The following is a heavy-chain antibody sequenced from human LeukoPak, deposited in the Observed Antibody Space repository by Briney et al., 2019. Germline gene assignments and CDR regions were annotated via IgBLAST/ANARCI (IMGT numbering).Heavy chain of an antibody. CDR3: AKAPVSSCTGAYCYHFDY. V-gene: IGHV3-23*01. J-gene: IGHJ4*02. CDR1: GFTFNTYA. Sequence: PGGSLRRSCAASGFTFNTYAMSWVRQAPGKRLEWVSAISASDPGTYYADSVKGRFTISRDNSSNTLFLQMNSLRAEDTAIYYCAKAPVSSCTGAYCYHFDYWGQGTVLTVSS. CDR2: ISASDPGT. D-gene: IGHD2-8*02.